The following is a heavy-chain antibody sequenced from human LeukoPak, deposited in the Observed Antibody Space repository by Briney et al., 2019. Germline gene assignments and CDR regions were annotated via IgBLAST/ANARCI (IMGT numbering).Heavy chain of an antibody. J-gene: IGHJ4*02. Sequence: GGSLRLSCAASGFTFSSYWMHWVRQAPGKGLVWVSRIRTDGTITTYADSVKGRFSISRDNAKNTLYLQVNSLRVEDTAVYYCASLTVGATGHCWGQGILVTVSS. CDR3: ASLTVGATGHC. V-gene: IGHV3-74*01. CDR2: IRTDGTIT. CDR1: GFTFSSYW. D-gene: IGHD1-26*01.